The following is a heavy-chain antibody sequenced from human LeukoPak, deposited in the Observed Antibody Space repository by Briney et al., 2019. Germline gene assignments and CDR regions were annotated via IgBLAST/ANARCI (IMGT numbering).Heavy chain of an antibody. CDR3: ARLGDPGDIVVVPAAIDI. D-gene: IGHD2-2*01. V-gene: IGHV3-23*01. J-gene: IGHJ3*02. CDR1: GFTFSSYA. Sequence: GGSLRLSCAASGFTFSSYAMSWVRQAPGKGLEWVSAISGSGDSTYSTDSAKGRFTISRDNSKNTLYLQMNSLRAEDTAVYYCARLGDPGDIVVVPAAIDIWGQGTMVTVSS. CDR2: ISGSGDST.